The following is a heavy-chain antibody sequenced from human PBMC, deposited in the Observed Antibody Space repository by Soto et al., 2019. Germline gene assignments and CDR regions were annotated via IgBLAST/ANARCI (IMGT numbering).Heavy chain of an antibody. D-gene: IGHD6-13*01. V-gene: IGHV4-34*01. Sequence: QVQLQQWGAGLLKPSETLSLTCAVYGGSFSGYYWSWIRQPPGKGLEWIGEINHSGSTNYNPSLKSRVTISVDTSKNQCSLKLSSVTAADTAVYYCATLGIAAAGTPGPSDPSGFDYWGQGTLVTVSS. CDR1: GGSFSGYY. CDR2: INHSGST. J-gene: IGHJ4*02. CDR3: ATLGIAAAGTPGPSDPSGFDY.